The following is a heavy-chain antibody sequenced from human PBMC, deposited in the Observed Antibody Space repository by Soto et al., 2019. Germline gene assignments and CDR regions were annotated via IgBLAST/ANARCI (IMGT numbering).Heavy chain of an antibody. Sequence: ASVKVSCKASGYTFSDYYMHWIRQAPGQGPEWMGWIHAKSGTTNYAQNFQGRVTLTRDTSISTAYMQLSRLTSDDTAVYFCARGGVAVFGVVDYWGQGTQVTVSS. J-gene: IGHJ4*02. V-gene: IGHV1-2*02. CDR3: ARGGVAVFGVVDY. CDR1: GYTFSDYY. CDR2: IHAKSGTT. D-gene: IGHD3-3*01.